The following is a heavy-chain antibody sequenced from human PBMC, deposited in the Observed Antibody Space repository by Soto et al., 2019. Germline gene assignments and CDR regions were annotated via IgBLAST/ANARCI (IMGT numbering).Heavy chain of an antibody. CDR3: SRVMDYYYGMDG. CDR2: IYHSGST. J-gene: IGHJ6*02. CDR1: GGSISSSTW. Sequence: QVQLQESGPGLVKPSGTLSLTCAVSGGSISSSTWWIWVRQPPGKGLEWIGEIYHSGSTNYNPSLKSRVTIPVDKSKNQFSLKLSSVTAADTAVYYCSRVMDYYYGMDGWGQGTAVTVSS. V-gene: IGHV4-4*02.